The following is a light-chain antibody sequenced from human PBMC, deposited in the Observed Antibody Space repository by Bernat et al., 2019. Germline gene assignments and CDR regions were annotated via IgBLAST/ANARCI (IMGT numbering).Light chain of an antibody. CDR1: QSIASS. CDR2: AAS. Sequence: DIQMTQSPSFLSASVGDRVTITCRASQSIASSLHWYQQKPGKAPKLLIYAASTLQSGVPSSFSGGGSGTEFTLTISRLQPEDLATYYCQQCYSYPRTVGHGTTVDIK. J-gene: IGKJ3*01. CDR3: QQCYSYPRT. V-gene: IGKV1-39*01.